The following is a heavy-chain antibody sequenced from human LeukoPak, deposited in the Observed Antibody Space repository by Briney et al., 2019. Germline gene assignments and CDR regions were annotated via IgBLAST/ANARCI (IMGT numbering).Heavy chain of an antibody. V-gene: IGHV3-7*01. CDR3: ARVTGGWYPKNFDY. D-gene: IGHD6-19*01. CDR1: GFTFSSYW. CDR2: IKQDGSEK. J-gene: IGHJ4*02. Sequence: PGESLRLSCAASGFTFSSYWMSWVRQAPGKGLEWVANIKQDGSEKYYVDSVKGRFTISRDNAKNSLYLQMNSLRAEDTAVYYCARVTGGWYPKNFDYWGQGTLVTVSS.